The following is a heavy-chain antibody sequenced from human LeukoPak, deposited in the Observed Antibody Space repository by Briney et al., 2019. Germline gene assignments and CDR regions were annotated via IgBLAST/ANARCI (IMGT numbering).Heavy chain of an antibody. CDR1: GGSISSYY. CDR2: IYYSGST. J-gene: IGHJ3*02. D-gene: IGHD2-21*02. V-gene: IGHV4-59*01. CDR3: ARVKGDSYDDAFDI. Sequence: PSETQSLTCTVSGGSISSYYWSWIRQPPGKGLEWIGYIYYSGSTNYNPSLKSRVTISVDTSKNQFSLKLSSVTAADTAVYYCARVKGDSYDDAFDIWGQGTMVTVSS.